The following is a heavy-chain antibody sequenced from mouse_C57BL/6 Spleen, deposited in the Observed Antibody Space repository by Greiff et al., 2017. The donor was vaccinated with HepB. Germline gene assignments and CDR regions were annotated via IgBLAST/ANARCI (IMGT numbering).Heavy chain of an antibody. J-gene: IGHJ2*01. D-gene: IGHD1-1*01. CDR1: GYSITSGYY. CDR2: ISYDGSN. CDR3: AREGHYYGSSQYYFDY. V-gene: IGHV3-6*01. Sequence: VQLQQSGPGLVKPSQSLSLTCSVTGYSITSGYYWNWIRQFPGNKLEWMGYISYDGSNNYNPSLKNRISITRDTSKNQFFLKLNSVTTEDTATYYCAREGHYYGSSQYYFDYWGQGTTLTVSS.